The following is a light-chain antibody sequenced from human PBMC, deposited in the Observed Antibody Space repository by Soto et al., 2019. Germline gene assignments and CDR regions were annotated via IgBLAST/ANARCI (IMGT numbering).Light chain of an antibody. Sequence: DIQMTQSPSTLSGSVGDRVTITCRASQTISSWLAWYQQKPGKAPKLLIYKASTLKSGVPSRFSGSGSWTEFTLTISSLQPDDFATYYCQHYNSYSEAFGQGTKWIS. J-gene: IGKJ1*01. CDR3: QHYNSYSEA. CDR1: QTISSW. V-gene: IGKV1-5*03. CDR2: KAS.